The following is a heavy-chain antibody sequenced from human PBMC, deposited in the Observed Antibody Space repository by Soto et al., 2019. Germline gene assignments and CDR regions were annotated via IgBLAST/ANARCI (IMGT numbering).Heavy chain of an antibody. Sequence: HVQLVQSGTEVKKPGASVRVSCMVSGYPFTTYYIHWVRQAPGQGLEWMGWFDPRSGDTVYEQKFQGRVTMTRDTSISTVYMDLSGLTSDDTALYYCATDDYGIFPYWGQGSLVTVSS. CDR3: ATDDYGIFPY. J-gene: IGHJ4*02. CDR1: GYPFTTYY. D-gene: IGHD3-10*01. CDR2: FDPRSGDT. V-gene: IGHV1-2*02.